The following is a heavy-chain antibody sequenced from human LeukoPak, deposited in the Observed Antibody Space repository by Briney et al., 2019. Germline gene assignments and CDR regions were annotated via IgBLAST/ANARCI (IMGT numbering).Heavy chain of an antibody. D-gene: IGHD6-13*01. CDR3: ARDWAPRYSSSIYWYFDL. V-gene: IGHV3-30*03. J-gene: IGHJ2*01. CDR1: GFTFSSLA. CDR2: ISYDGSYK. Sequence: PGRSLRLSCAASGFTFSSLAMHWARQAPGKGLEWVAGISYDGSYKHYADSVKGRFTLSRDNPKNTLHLQMDSLRAEDTAVYYCARDWAPRYSSSIYWYFDLWGRGTLVTVSS.